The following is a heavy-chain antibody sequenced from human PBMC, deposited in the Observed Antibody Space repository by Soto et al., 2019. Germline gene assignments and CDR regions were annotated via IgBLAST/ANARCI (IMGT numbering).Heavy chain of an antibody. CDR1: GSSISSRDSY. CDR3: ARGFGRSHFDY. V-gene: IGHV4-39*01. CDR2: FHYSGST. J-gene: IGHJ4*02. D-gene: IGHD3-16*01. Sequence: PSETLSLTCTVSGSSISSRDSYWGWIRQPPGKGLEWIGSFHYSGSTYYNPSLKSRVTISVDTSKNQLSLRVTSVTAADTAVYYCARGFGRSHFDYWGQGTLVTVSS.